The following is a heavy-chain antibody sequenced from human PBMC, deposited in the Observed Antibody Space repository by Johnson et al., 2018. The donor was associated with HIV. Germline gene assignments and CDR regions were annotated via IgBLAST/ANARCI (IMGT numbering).Heavy chain of an antibody. CDR3: ATDFSSSAWYGDAFDI. D-gene: IGHD6-19*01. CDR2: ISHDGSDK. J-gene: IGHJ3*02. CDR1: GFTFSSYG. V-gene: IGHV3-30*03. Sequence: QVQLVESGGRVVQPGRSLRLSCAASGFTFSSYGMHWVRQAPGKGLEWVAVISHDGSDKNYADSVKGRFTISRDNSKNTLYLQMNSLRVEDTAVYYCATDFSSSAWYGDAFDIWGQGTVVTVSS.